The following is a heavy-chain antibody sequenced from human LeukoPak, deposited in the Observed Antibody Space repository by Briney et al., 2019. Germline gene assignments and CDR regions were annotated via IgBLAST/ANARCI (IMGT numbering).Heavy chain of an antibody. Sequence: ASVTVSCKSSGYTFTVYYLHWVRQAPGQGLERMGWINLNSGGTNYSKKFQVRVTMTRDTSISTAYMELSRLRSDDTAVYYCARVEANITMVRGVIIRVDYWGQGTLVTVSS. CDR2: INLNSGGT. CDR1: GYTFTVYY. V-gene: IGHV1-2*02. D-gene: IGHD3-10*01. CDR3: ARVEANITMVRGVIIRVDY. J-gene: IGHJ4*02.